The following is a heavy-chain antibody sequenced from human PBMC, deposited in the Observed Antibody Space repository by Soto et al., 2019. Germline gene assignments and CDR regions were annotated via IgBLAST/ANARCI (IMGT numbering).Heavy chain of an antibody. CDR3: ARGEFGRQLDDYYYGMDV. D-gene: IGHD6-6*01. Sequence: QVQLVQSGAEVKKPGSSVKVSCKASGGTFSSYAISWVRQAPGQGLEWMGGIIPIFGTANYAQKFQGRVTITADEYTSTAYMELSSLGSEDTAVYSCARGEFGRQLDDYYYGMDVWGQGTTVTVSS. V-gene: IGHV1-69*01. CDR1: GGTFSSYA. CDR2: IIPIFGTA. J-gene: IGHJ6*02.